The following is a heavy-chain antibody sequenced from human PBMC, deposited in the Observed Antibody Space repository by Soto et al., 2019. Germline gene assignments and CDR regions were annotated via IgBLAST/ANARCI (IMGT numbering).Heavy chain of an antibody. CDR2: INNSGST. D-gene: IGHD2-8*02. J-gene: IGHJ4*02. Sequence: QVQLQQWGAGLLKPSETLSLTCAVDGGAFSGYYWTWIPQPPGTGLEWSGAINNSGSTNYNPALKSRVTISVDPSKNQFSLKLPSVTAADTAVYYCARDKITGLFDYWGQGTLVTVSS. V-gene: IGHV4-34*01. CDR3: ARDKITGLFDY. CDR1: GGAFSGYY.